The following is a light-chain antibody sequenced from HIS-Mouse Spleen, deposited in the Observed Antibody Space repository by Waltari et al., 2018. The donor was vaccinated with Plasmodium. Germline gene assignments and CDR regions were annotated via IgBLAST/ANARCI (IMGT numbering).Light chain of an antibody. J-gene: IGLJ3*02. CDR3: YSTDSSGNHRV. V-gene: IGLV3-10*01. CDR2: EDR. Sequence: SYELTQPPSVSVSPGQTARITCSGDALPKKYAYWYQEKSGQAPVLVIYEDRKRPSGIPGSFSGSSSGTRANLTISGAQVEDEADYYCYSTDSSGNHRVFGGGTKLTVL. CDR1: ALPKKY.